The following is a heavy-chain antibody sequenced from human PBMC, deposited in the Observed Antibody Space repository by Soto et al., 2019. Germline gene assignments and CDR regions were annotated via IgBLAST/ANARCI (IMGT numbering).Heavy chain of an antibody. V-gene: IGHV3-23*01. CDR3: AKFGMATTKRSPPYYIDH. CDR1: GFTFSSYA. CDR2: ISGSGGGT. Sequence: GGSLRLSCAASGFTFSSYAMSWVRQAPGKGLEWVSSISGSGGGTYYADSVKGRFTFSRDNSKNTLYLQMNSLRAEDTAVYYCAKFGMATTKRSPPYYIDHWGQGAWSPSPQ. D-gene: IGHD1-1*01. J-gene: IGHJ4*02.